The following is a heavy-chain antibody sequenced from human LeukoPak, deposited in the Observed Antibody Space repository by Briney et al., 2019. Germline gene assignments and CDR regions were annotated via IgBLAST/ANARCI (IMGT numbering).Heavy chain of an antibody. CDR1: GGSISTYY. CDR3: ARDRHCTSTSCHSDAFDV. CDR2: IYTSGRT. J-gene: IGHJ3*01. Sequence: SETLSLTCTVSGGSISTYYFSWIRQPAGKGLEWIGHIYTSGRTDYNPSLKSRVTMSVDTSKNQFSLKLSSVTAAGTAVYYCARDRHCTSTSCHSDAFDVWGQGTLVTVSS. D-gene: IGHD2-2*01. V-gene: IGHV4-4*07.